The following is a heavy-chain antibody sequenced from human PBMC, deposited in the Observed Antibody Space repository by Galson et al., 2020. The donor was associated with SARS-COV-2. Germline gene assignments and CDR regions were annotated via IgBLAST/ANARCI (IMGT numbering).Heavy chain of an antibody. Sequence: KVSCKGSGYSFTSYWISWVRQMPGKGLEWMGRIDPSDSYTNYSPSFQGHVTISADKSISTAYLQWSSMKASDTDMYYCSRRSGRERSWGGSDVWGQGTTVTVSS. CDR1: GYSFTSYW. CDR2: IDPSDSYT. CDR3: SRRSGRERSWGGSDV. D-gene: IGHD1-1*01. J-gene: IGHJ6*02. V-gene: IGHV5-10-1*01.